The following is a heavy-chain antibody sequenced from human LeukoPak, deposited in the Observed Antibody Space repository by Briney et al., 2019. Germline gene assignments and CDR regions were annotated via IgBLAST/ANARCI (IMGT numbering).Heavy chain of an antibody. CDR2: IHHTGST. CDR1: GYSISRHYY. Sequence: SETLSLTCTVSGYSISRHYYWGWIRQSPGKGLEWIGNIHHTGSTSYNPSLESRVTISVDLSKNEFSLRLSSVTAADTAVYYCARGGSDGYNDFYWYFDLWGRGTLVTVSS. CDR3: ARGGSDGYNDFYWYFDL. V-gene: IGHV4-38-2*02. D-gene: IGHD5-24*01. J-gene: IGHJ2*01.